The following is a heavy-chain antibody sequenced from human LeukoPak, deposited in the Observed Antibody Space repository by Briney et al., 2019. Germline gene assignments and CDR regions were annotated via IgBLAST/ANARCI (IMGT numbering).Heavy chain of an antibody. CDR2: IITIVGTA. Sequence: SVKVSCKASGGTFSSYAISWVRQAPGKALEWMGGIITIVGTANYAQKFQGRVTITADESTSTAYMELSSLRSEDTAVYYCARDAIFGVVTPRHYYYGMDVWGQGTTVTVSS. J-gene: IGHJ6*02. CDR3: ARDAIFGVVTPRHYYYGMDV. V-gene: IGHV1-69*01. CDR1: GGTFSSYA. D-gene: IGHD3-3*01.